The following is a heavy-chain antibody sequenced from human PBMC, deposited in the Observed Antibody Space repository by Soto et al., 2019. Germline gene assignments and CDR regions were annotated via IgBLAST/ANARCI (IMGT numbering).Heavy chain of an antibody. V-gene: IGHV3-30*04. CDR1: GFTFSSYA. D-gene: IGHD7-27*01. Sequence: GGSLRLSCAASGFTFSSYAMHWVRQAPGKGLEWVAVISYDGSNKYYADSVKGRFTISRDNSKNTLYLQMNSLRAEDTAVYYCARDRETGDPSPDAFDIWGQGTMVTVSS. J-gene: IGHJ3*02. CDR3: ARDRETGDPSPDAFDI. CDR2: ISYDGSNK.